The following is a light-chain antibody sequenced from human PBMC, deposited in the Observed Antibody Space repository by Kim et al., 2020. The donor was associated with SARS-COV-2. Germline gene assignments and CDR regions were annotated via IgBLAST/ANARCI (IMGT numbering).Light chain of an antibody. CDR1: QSITNS. J-gene: IGKJ2*01. CDR2: DMS. CDR3: QQSHSFPYT. Sequence: DIQMTQSPSSLSASLGDRVTITCRASQSITNSLNWYQQKPGKAPELLIYDMSTLQTGVPSRFSGGGSGTDFTLTISSLQADDFATYYCQQSHSFPYTFGQGTKLVI. V-gene: IGKV1-39*01.